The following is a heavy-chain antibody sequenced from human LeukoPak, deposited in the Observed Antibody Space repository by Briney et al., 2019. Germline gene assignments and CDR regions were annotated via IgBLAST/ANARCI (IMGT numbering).Heavy chain of an antibody. CDR2: INHSGST. CDR1: GGSFSGYY. CDR3: ARSGIVVVPAAIFAFDI. Sequence: PSETLSLTCAVYGGSFSGYYWSWLRQPPGKGLEWIGEINHSGSTNYNPSLKSRVTISVDTSKNQFSLKLSSVTAADTAVYYCARSGIVVVPAAIFAFDIWGQGTMVTVSS. J-gene: IGHJ3*02. V-gene: IGHV4-34*01. D-gene: IGHD2-2*01.